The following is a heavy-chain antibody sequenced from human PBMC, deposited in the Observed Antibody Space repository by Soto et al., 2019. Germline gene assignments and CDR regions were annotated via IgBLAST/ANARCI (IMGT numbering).Heavy chain of an antibody. V-gene: IGHV1-8*01. D-gene: IGHD2-2*01. CDR1: GYTFTSYD. J-gene: IGHJ6*03. CDR2: MNPNSGNT. Sequence: GASVKVSFKASGYTFTSYDINWVRQATGQGLEWMGWMNPNSGNTGYAQKFQGRVTMTRNTSISTAYMELSSLRSEDAAVYYCARGVRIVVVPAAMPDYYYYMDVWGKGTTVSVSS. CDR3: ARGVRIVVVPAAMPDYYYYMDV.